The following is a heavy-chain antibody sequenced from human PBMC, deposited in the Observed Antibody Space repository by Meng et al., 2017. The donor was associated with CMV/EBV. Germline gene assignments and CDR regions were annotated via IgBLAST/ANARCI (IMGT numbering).Heavy chain of an antibody. Sequence: LTDYYMHWVRRAPGKGREWMGWINPNSGGTNYAKKVQGRVTMTGDTSISTAYMELSRLRSDDTAVYYCAREALSTIFGVSRPYNWFDPWGQGTLVTVSS. CDR3: AREALSTIFGVSRPYNWFDP. J-gene: IGHJ5*02. CDR1: LTDYY. D-gene: IGHD3-3*02. V-gene: IGHV1-2*02. CDR2: INPNSGGT.